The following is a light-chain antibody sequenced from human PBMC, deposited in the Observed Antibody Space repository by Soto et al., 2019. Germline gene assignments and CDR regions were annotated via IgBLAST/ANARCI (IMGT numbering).Light chain of an antibody. Sequence: DIQLTQSPSFLSASVGDRVTITCRASQGITNYLAWYQQKPGKAPEVLIYSASTLQSGVPLRFSGSGSGTEFTLTISSLQPEDFATYYCQQLNSYPITFGQGTRLEIK. J-gene: IGKJ5*01. CDR3: QQLNSYPIT. V-gene: IGKV1-9*01. CDR2: SAS. CDR1: QGITNY.